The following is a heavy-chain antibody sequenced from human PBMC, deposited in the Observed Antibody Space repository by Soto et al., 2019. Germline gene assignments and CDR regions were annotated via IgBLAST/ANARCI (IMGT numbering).Heavy chain of an antibody. J-gene: IGHJ6*02. CDR1: GFTFSNAW. V-gene: IGHV3-15*01. Sequence: GGSLRLSCAASGFTFSNAWMSWVRQAPGKGLEWVGRIKSKTDGGTTDYAAPVKGRFTISRDDSKNTLYLQMNSLKTEDTAVYYCTTDKRGKYCSGGSCYSEYYGMDVWGQGTTVTVSS. D-gene: IGHD2-15*01. CDR3: TTDKRGKYCSGGSCYSEYYGMDV. CDR2: IKSKTDGGTT.